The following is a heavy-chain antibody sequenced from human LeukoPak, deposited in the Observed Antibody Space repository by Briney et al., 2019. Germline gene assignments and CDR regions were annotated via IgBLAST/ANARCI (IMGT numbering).Heavy chain of an antibody. J-gene: IGHJ1*01. CDR1: GFTFRSHA. D-gene: IGHD2-15*01. CDR3: AQQLGYCSGGTCYFTY. CDR2: IYENGGTT. V-gene: IGHV3-23*01. Sequence: GGSLRLSCVGSGFTFRSHAMSWVRQAPEKGLEFVSGIYENGGTTYYADSVKGRFSISRDNSKNTLYLQMNSLRVDDTAVYYCAQQLGYCSGGTCYFTYWGQGTLVTVSS.